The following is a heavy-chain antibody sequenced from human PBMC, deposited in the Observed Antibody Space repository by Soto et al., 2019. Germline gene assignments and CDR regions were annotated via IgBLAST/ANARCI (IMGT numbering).Heavy chain of an antibody. Sequence: KPSETLSLTCTVSGGSISSYYWSWIRQPPGKGLEWIWYIYYSGSTDYNPSLKSRVTISVDTSKNQFSLKLSSVTAADTAVYYCERDRRDILTHYGMDVWGQGTTVTVS. D-gene: IGHD3-9*01. V-gene: IGHV4-59*01. J-gene: IGHJ6*02. CDR1: GGSISSYY. CDR2: IYYSGST. CDR3: ERDRRDILTHYGMDV.